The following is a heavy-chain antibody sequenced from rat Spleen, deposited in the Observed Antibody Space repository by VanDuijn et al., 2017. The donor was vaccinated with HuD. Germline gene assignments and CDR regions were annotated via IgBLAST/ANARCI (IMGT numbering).Heavy chain of an antibody. CDR3: AGGYTDY. D-gene: IGHD1-11*01. V-gene: IGHV5-29*01. J-gene: IGHJ2*01. Sequence: EVQLVESGGGLVQPGRSLKLSCAASGFTFSNYGMAWVRQAPTKGLEWVATISYDVSSTYYRDSVKGRFTISRDNAKSTLYLQMDSLRSEDTATYYCAGGYTDYWGQGVMVTVSS. CDR2: ISYDVSST. CDR1: GFTFSNYG.